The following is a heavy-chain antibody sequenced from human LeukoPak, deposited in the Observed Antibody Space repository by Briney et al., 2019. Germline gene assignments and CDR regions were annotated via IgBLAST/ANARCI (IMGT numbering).Heavy chain of an antibody. CDR2: ISSDGSVT. D-gene: IGHD1/OR15-1a*01. V-gene: IGHV3-74*01. CDR3: ARDLTSTPLFVY. J-gene: IGHJ4*02. CDR1: GFTLSSYW. Sequence: GGSLRLSCAVSGFTLSSYWMHWVRQAPGKGLVWVSRISSDGSVTNYADSVKGRFTISRDNAKNSLYLQMNSLRAEDTAVYYCARDLTSTPLFVYWGQGTLVTVSS.